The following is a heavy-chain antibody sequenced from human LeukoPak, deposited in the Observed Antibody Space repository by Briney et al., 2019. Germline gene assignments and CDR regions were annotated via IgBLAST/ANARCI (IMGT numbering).Heavy chain of an antibody. J-gene: IGHJ3*02. CDR3: ARDDYGDYLYAFDI. D-gene: IGHD4-17*01. CDR1: GFTFDDYG. V-gene: IGHV4-4*07. CDR2: IYTSGST. Sequence: GSLRLSCAASGFTFDDYGMSWIRQPAGKGLEWIGRIYTSGSTNYNPSLKSRVTISVDKSKNKFSLKLSSVPAADTAVYYCARDDYGDYLYAFDIWGQGTMVTVSS.